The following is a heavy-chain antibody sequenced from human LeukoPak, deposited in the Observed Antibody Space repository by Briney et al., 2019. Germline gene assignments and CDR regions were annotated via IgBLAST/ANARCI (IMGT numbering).Heavy chain of an antibody. D-gene: IGHD1-1*01. CDR2: IYTTGST. J-gene: IGHJ4*02. V-gene: IGHV4-61*02. CDR3: AREPGQLDY. CDR1: GDSISSGSYY. Sequence: SETLSLTCTVSGDSISSGSYYWSWIRQPAGRGLEWIGRIYTTGSTNYNPSLKSRVTISVDTSKNQLSLKLSSVTAADTAVYYCAREPGQLDYWGQGALVTVSS.